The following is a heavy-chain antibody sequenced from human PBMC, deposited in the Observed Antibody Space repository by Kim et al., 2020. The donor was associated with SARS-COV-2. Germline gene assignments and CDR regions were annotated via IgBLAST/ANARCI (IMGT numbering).Heavy chain of an antibody. CDR3: ARQGRGYSYGFRPHDAFDI. J-gene: IGHJ3*02. D-gene: IGHD5-18*01. V-gene: IGHV4-59*08. Sequence: SETLSLTCTVSGGSISSYYWSWIRQPPGKRLEWIGYIYYSGSTNYNPSLKSRVTISVDTSKNQFSLKLSSVTAADTAVYYCARQGRGYSYGFRPHDAFDIWGQGTMVTVSS. CDR2: IYYSGST. CDR1: GGSISSYY.